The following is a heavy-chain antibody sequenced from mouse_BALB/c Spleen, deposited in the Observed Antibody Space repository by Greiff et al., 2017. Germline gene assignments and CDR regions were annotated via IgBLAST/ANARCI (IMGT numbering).Heavy chain of an antibody. CDR1: GYPFTCYW. Sequence: QVPPQPSGAELAKPGAFVKTFRKASGYPFTCYWIPWVKPRPGQGPEWIGYINPCTGYTEYNQKFKDKATLTADKSSSTAYMQLSSLTSEDSAVYYCASRATMLEDAMDYWGQGTSVTVSS. V-gene: IGHV1-7*01. CDR2: INPCTGYT. CDR3: ASRATMLEDAMDY. D-gene: IGHD1-1*02. J-gene: IGHJ4*01.